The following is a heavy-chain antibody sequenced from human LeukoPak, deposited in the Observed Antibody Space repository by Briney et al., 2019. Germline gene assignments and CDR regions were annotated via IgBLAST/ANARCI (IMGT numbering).Heavy chain of an antibody. CDR1: GGSISSYY. V-gene: IGHV4-59*01. CDR3: AGFDYPFYFGY. Sequence: PSETLSLTCTVSGGSISSYYWSWIRQPPGKGLEWVGYIYYSGSTNYNPSLKSRVTISVDTSKNQFSLKLSSVTAADTAVYYCAGFDYPFYFGYWGQGTLVTVSS. J-gene: IGHJ4*02. CDR2: IYYSGST. D-gene: IGHD3-9*01.